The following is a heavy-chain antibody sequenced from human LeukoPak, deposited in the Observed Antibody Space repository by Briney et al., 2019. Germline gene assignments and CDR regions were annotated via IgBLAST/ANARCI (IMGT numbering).Heavy chain of an antibody. Sequence: SQTLSLTCTVSGGSISSGDYYWSWIRQPPGKGLEWVGYIYYSGITYYNPSLKSRVTISVDTSKNQFSLKLSSVTAADTAVYYCARVDNYYGSGSYYNLFDYWGQGTLVTVSS. V-gene: IGHV4-30-4*01. CDR2: IYYSGIT. CDR3: ARVDNYYGSGSYYNLFDY. J-gene: IGHJ4*02. CDR1: GGSISSGDYY. D-gene: IGHD3-10*01.